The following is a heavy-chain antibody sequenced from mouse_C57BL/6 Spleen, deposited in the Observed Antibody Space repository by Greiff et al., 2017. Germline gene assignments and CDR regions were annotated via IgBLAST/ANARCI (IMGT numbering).Heavy chain of an antibody. CDR2: IDPSDSYT. D-gene: IGHD2-3*01. CDR1: GYTFTSYW. J-gene: IGHJ2*01. Sequence: QVQLQQPGAELVMPGASVKLSCKASGYTFTSYWMHWVKQRPGQGLEWIGEIDPSDSYTNYNQKFKGKSTLTVDKSSSTAYMQLSSLTSEDSAVYYWARWGDGYPYYFDYWGQGTTLTVPS. V-gene: IGHV1-69*01. CDR3: ARWGDGYPYYFDY.